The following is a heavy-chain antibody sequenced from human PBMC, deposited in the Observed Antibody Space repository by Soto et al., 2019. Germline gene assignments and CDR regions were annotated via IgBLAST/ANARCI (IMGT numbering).Heavy chain of an antibody. CDR1: GGTFSSYA. Sequence: ASVKVSCKASGGTFSSYAISWVRQAPGQGLEWMGGIIPIFGTANYAQKFQGRVTITADKSTSTAYMELSSLRSEDTAVYYCARDKVDIVATIYYYYGMEVWGQGTTVTVSS. J-gene: IGHJ6*02. V-gene: IGHV1-69*06. CDR3: ARDKVDIVATIYYYYGMEV. D-gene: IGHD5-12*01. CDR2: IIPIFGTA.